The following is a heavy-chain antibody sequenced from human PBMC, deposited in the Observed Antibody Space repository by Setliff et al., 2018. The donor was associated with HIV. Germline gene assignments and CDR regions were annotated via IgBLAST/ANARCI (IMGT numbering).Heavy chain of an antibody. Sequence: SETLSLTCAVSGYSISSGYYWGWIRQPPGKGLEWIGTIYQSGSTYYNPSLKSRVTISVDTSKNQFSLKLSSVTAADTAVYYCARRPYDSSGGYYYYYMDVWGKGTTVTVSS. V-gene: IGHV4-38-2*01. D-gene: IGHD3-22*01. J-gene: IGHJ6*03. CDR3: ARRPYDSSGGYYYYYMDV. CDR2: IYQSGST. CDR1: GYSISSGYY.